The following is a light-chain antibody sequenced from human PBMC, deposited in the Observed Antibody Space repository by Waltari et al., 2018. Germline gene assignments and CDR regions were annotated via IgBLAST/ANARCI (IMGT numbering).Light chain of an antibody. Sequence: DIVMTQSLDSLAVSLGERATINCTASQSVLYSSKNKNYLAWYQQKPGKPPKLLIYWASTRESGVPDRFRGSGSGTDFTLTISSLQAEDVAVYYCQQYYTTPFTFGPGTKVDIK. V-gene: IGKV4-1*01. J-gene: IGKJ3*01. CDR2: WAS. CDR1: QSVLYSSKNKNY. CDR3: QQYYTTPFT.